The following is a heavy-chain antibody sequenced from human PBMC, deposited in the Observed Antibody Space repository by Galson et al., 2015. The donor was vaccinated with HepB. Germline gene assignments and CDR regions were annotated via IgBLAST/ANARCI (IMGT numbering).Heavy chain of an antibody. V-gene: IGHV4-39*01. Sequence: SETLSLTCTVSGASISSSSFYWGWIRQPPGKGLEWIGSIYYSGSTYYNPSLKSRVTISVDPSNNQFSLKLNSVTVADTAVYYCARGIRFSDYWGRGALVAVSS. CDR2: IYYSGST. D-gene: IGHD3-3*01. CDR1: GASISSSSFY. J-gene: IGHJ4*02. CDR3: ARGIRFSDY.